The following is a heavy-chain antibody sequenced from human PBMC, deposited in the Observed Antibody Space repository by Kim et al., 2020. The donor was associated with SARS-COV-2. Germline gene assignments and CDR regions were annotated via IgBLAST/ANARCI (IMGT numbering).Heavy chain of an antibody. Sequence: GGSLRLSCAASGFTFSSYGMHWVRQAPGKGLEWVAVISYDGSNKYYADSVKGRFTISRDNSKNTLYLQMNSLRAEDTAVYYCAMIVSLLHAFDIWGQGTMVTVSS. D-gene: IGHD3-16*02. J-gene: IGHJ3*02. CDR3: AMIVSLLHAFDI. CDR2: ISYDGSNK. CDR1: GFTFSSYG. V-gene: IGHV3-33*05.